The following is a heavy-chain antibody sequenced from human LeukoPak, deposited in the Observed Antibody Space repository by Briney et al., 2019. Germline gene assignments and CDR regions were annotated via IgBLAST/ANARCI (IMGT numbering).Heavy chain of an antibody. V-gene: IGHV3-21*01. CDR2: ISSSSSYI. J-gene: IGHJ2*01. CDR1: GFTFSSYS. Sequence: PGGSLRLSCAASGFTFSSYSMNWVRQAPGKGREWVSSISSSSSYIYYADSVKGRFTISRDNAKNTLYLQMNSLRAEDTAVYYCAKSWGLWYFDLWGRGTLVTVSS. D-gene: IGHD7-27*01. CDR3: AKSWGLWYFDL.